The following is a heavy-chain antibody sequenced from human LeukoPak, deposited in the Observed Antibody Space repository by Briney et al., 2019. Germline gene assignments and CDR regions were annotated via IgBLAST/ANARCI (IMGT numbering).Heavy chain of an antibody. Sequence: ASVKVSCKASGYTFASYAMHWVRQAPGQRLEWMGWINAGNGNTKYSQKFQGRVTITRDTSASTAYMELSSLRSEDTAVYYCARGIAVAGTAVNYIDYWGQGTLVTVSS. J-gene: IGHJ4*02. D-gene: IGHD6-19*01. V-gene: IGHV1-3*01. CDR3: ARGIAVAGTAVNYIDY. CDR2: INAGNGNT. CDR1: GYTFASYA.